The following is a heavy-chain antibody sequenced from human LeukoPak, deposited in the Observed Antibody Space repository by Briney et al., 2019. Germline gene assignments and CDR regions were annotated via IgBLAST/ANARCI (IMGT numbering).Heavy chain of an antibody. CDR1: GFTFSSYS. V-gene: IGHV3-21*01. D-gene: IGHD2-15*01. CDR2: ISSSSSYI. J-gene: IGHJ5*02. Sequence: PGGSLRLSCAASGFTFSSYSMNWVRQAPGKGLEWVSSISSSSSYIYYADSVKGRFTISRDNAKNSLYLQMNSLRAEDTAVYYCARDRDITGWFDPWGQGTLVTVSS. CDR3: ARDRDITGWFDP.